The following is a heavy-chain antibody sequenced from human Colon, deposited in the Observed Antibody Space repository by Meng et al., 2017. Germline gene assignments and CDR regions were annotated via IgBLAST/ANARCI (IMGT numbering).Heavy chain of an antibody. Sequence: ASVKVSCKASGYTFTGYYMHWVRQAPGQGLEWMGRINPNSGGTNYAQKFQGRVTMTRDTSISTAYMELSRLRSDDTAGYYCARDAARLGFRGEDSSGFGDWGQGTLVTVSS. V-gene: IGHV1-2*06. J-gene: IGHJ4*02. D-gene: IGHD3-22*01. CDR2: INPNSGGT. CDR1: GYTFTGYY. CDR3: ARDAARLGFRGEDSSGFGD.